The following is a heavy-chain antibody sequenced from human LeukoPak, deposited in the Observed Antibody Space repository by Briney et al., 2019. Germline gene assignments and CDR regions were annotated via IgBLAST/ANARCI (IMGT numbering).Heavy chain of an antibody. V-gene: IGHV4-59*08. CDR2: IYYSGST. D-gene: IGHD6-13*01. CDR3: AKRGSNTWSDFDY. J-gene: IGHJ4*02. CDR1: GGSISSYY. Sequence: SETLSFTYTVSGGSISSYYWSWIRQPPGKGLEWIGYIYYSGSTNYNPSLKSRATISVDTSKNQFSLKLNSVTAADTAVYYCAKRGSNTWSDFDYWGQGTLVTVSS.